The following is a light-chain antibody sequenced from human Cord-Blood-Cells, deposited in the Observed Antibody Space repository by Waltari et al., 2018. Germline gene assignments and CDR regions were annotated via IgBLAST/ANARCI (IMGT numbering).Light chain of an antibody. J-gene: IGKJ2*01. CDR2: AAS. V-gene: IGKV1-39*01. CDR3: QQSYSTPYT. Sequence: DIQMTQSPSSLSASGGDRVTITCRASQSISSYLNWYKQKPGKAPKLLIYAASSLQSGVPSRFSGSGSGTDFTLTISSLQPEDFATYYCQQSYSTPYTFGQGTKLEIK. CDR1: QSISSY.